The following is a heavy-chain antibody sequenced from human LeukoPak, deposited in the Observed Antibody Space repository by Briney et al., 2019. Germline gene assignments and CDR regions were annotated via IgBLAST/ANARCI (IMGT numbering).Heavy chain of an antibody. J-gene: IGHJ4*02. D-gene: IGHD3-22*01. Sequence: ASVKVSCKASGYTFTGYYMHWVRQAPGQGLEWMGWINPNSGGTNYAQKFQGRVTMTRDTSICTAYMELSRLRSDDTAVYYCARDSSGPRPDQLDYWGQGTLVTVSS. V-gene: IGHV1-2*02. CDR3: ARDSSGPRPDQLDY. CDR1: GYTFTGYY. CDR2: INPNSGGT.